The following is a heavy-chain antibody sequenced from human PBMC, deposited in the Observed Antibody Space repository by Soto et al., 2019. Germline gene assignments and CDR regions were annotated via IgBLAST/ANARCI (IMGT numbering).Heavy chain of an antibody. CDR3: TRGHSYGPGMYGMDV. CDR1: GFTFSGSA. CDR2: IRSKANSYAT. Sequence: EVQLVESGGGLVQPGGSLKLSCAASGFTFSGSAMHWVRQASGKGLEWVGRIRSKANSYATAYAASVKGRFTISRDDSKNTAYLQMNSLKTEDTAVYYCTRGHSYGPGMYGMDVWGQGTTVTVSS. D-gene: IGHD5-18*01. J-gene: IGHJ6*02. V-gene: IGHV3-73*02.